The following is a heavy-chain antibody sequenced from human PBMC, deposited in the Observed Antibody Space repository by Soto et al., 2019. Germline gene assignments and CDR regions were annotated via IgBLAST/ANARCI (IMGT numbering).Heavy chain of an antibody. J-gene: IGHJ4*02. CDR3: ATTTAVPNTLRSRYFFGY. CDR1: GGSVSNKTYY. V-gene: IGHV4-61*01. CDR2: VYYSGTT. Sequence: SETLSLTCSVSGGSVSNKTYYWSWIRQPPGKRLEWIGYVYYSGTTNYNPSLKSRVTISVDLSKNQFSLRLSSVTTADTALYYCATTTAVPNTLRSRYFFGYWGQGPLVTVSS. D-gene: IGHD4-17*01.